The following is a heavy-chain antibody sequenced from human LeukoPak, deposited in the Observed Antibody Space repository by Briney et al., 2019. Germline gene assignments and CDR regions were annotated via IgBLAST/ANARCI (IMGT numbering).Heavy chain of an antibody. CDR2: ISGSGGST. J-gene: IGHJ4*02. CDR1: GFTFSSYA. CDR3: AKLDSSGWLPYFDY. V-gene: IGHV3-23*01. D-gene: IGHD6-19*01. Sequence: GGSLRLSCAAPGFTFSSYAMSWVRQAPGKGLEWVSAISGSGGSTYYADSVKGRFTISRDNSKNTLYLQMNSLRAEDTAVYYCAKLDSSGWLPYFDYWGQGTLVTVSS.